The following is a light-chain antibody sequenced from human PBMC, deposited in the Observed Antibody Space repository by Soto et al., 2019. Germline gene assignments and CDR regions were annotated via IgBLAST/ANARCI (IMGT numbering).Light chain of an antibody. J-gene: IGKJ1*01. Sequence: DIQMTQSPSSLSASVGDRVTITCRASQSLGTYLNWYQHKPGKAPKIIIYAASYLQGGVPSGFNGSGSGTDFTLTISSLQPEDFATYYCQQSYATPWTFGQGTKVDIK. CDR2: AAS. V-gene: IGKV1-39*01. CDR1: QSLGTY. CDR3: QQSYATPWT.